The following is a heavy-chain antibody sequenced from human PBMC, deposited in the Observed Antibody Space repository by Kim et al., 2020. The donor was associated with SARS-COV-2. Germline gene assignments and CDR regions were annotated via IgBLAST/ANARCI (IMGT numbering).Heavy chain of an antibody. D-gene: IGHD3-10*01. CDR3: TTLHYPFYYYYGMDV. CDR1: GFTFSNAW. V-gene: IGHV3-15*01. J-gene: IGHJ6*02. CDR2: IKSKTDGGTT. Sequence: GGSLRLSCAASGFTFSNAWMSWVRQAPGKGLEWVGRIKSKTDGGTTDYAAPVKGRFTISRDDSKNTLYLQMNSLKTEDTAVYYCTTLHYPFYYYYGMDVWGQGTTVTVSS.